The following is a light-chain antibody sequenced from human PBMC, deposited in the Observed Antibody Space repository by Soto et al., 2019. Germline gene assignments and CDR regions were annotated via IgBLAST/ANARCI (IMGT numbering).Light chain of an antibody. CDR1: STDVGNYNS. Sequence: QSALTQPPSASGSPGQSLTISCTGTSTDVGNYNSVSWYQQHPGKAPKLMISDVNRRPSGVPDRFSGSKSGNTASLTVSGLQAEDEADYYCSSYAGSNNGVFGGGTQLTVL. CDR3: SSYAGSNNGV. CDR2: DVN. J-gene: IGLJ3*02. V-gene: IGLV2-8*01.